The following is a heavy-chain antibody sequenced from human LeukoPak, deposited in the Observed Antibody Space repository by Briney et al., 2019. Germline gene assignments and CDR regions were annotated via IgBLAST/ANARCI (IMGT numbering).Heavy chain of an antibody. Sequence: SETLSLTCTVSGYSINTGYYWGWIRQSPGKGLEWIGFIYHSGSTYFNPSLKSRVTISVDTSKNQFSLKLSSVTAADTAVYYCAREGDYDYVWGSYRAFDPWGQGTLVTVSS. D-gene: IGHD3-16*02. CDR1: GYSINTGYY. J-gene: IGHJ5*02. CDR3: AREGDYDYVWGSYRAFDP. CDR2: IYHSGST. V-gene: IGHV4-38-2*02.